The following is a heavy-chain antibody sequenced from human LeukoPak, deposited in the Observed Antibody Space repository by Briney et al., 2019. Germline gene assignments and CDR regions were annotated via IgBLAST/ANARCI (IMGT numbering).Heavy chain of an antibody. CDR1: GGSLSGYS. CDR2: IYYSGGT. J-gene: IGHJ4*02. CDR3: ARLVCGGGSCPAEFDY. Sequence: SETLPLTCVVYGGSLSGYSWGWIRQPPGKGLEWIGSIYYSGGTYYNPSLNSRVTIFIDMSKNQFSLKLSSVTATDTAVYYCARLVCGGGSCPAEFDYWGQGTLVTVSS. D-gene: IGHD2-15*01. V-gene: IGHV4-39*01.